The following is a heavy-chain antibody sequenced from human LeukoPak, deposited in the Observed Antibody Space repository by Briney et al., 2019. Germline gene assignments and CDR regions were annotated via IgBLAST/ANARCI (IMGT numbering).Heavy chain of an antibody. CDR3: ARDPGYGDYVPDWFDH. Sequence: SQTLSLTCAISGDSVSSNSAAWNWIRQSPSRGLEWLGRTYYRSKWYNDYAVSVKSRITINPDTSKNQFSLQLNSVTPEDTAVYYCARDPGYGDYVPDWFDHWGQGTLVTVSS. V-gene: IGHV6-1*01. CDR2: TYYRSKWYN. D-gene: IGHD4-17*01. J-gene: IGHJ5*02. CDR1: GDSVSSNSAA.